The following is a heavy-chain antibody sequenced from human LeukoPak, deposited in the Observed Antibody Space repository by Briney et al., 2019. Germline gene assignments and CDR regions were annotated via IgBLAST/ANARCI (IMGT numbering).Heavy chain of an antibody. Sequence: SEALSLTCTVSGGSISSSSYYWDWIRQPPGKGLEWIGTIYSSGSTHYNPSLKSRVTISVDTSKNQFSLKLSSVTAADTAVYYCARGGRSHSSGYLDYWGQGTLVTVSS. CDR2: IYSSGST. CDR3: ARGGRSHSSGYLDY. CDR1: GGSISSSSYY. D-gene: IGHD3-22*01. J-gene: IGHJ4*02. V-gene: IGHV4-39*07.